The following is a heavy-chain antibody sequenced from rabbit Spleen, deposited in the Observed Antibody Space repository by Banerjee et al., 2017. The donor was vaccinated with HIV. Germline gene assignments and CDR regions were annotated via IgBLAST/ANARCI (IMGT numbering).Heavy chain of an antibody. CDR2: IYTGFIGST. J-gene: IGHJ6*01. CDR3: ARDHVSTAGGTYFAL. CDR1: GFSLSSAYY. Sequence: QSLEESGGDLVKPGASLKLTCTASGFSLSSAYYICWVRQAPGKGLELIACIYTGFIGSTWYASWAKGRFTISKTSSTTVTLEMTSLTAADTATYFCARDHVSTAGGTYFALWGQGTLVTVS. V-gene: IGHV1S40*01. D-gene: IGHD8-1*01.